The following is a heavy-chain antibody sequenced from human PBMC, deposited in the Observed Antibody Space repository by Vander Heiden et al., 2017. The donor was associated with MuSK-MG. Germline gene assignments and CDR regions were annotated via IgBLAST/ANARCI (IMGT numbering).Heavy chain of an antibody. CDR3: ARSLGAAAGPDY. CDR1: GGSISSGGYY. CDR2: IYYSGST. V-gene: IGHV4-31*03. D-gene: IGHD6-13*01. Sequence: QVQLQESGPGLVKPSQTLSITCTVSGGSISSGGYYWGWIRQHPGKGLEWIGYIYYSGSTYYNPSLKSRVTISVDTSKNQFSLKLSSVTAADTAVYYCARSLGAAAGPDYWGQGTLVTVSS. J-gene: IGHJ4*02.